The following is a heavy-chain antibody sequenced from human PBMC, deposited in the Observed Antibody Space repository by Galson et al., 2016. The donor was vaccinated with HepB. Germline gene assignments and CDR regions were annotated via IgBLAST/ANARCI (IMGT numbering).Heavy chain of an antibody. V-gene: IGHV4-34*01. Sequence: SETLSLTCGVSGDSFSGYYWTWIRQPPGQGLEWIGEIDHNGATDYKTSLRGRITISLDTSKNQCSPHLRSLTSADTAVYYCACGRMSAVSGPPGSWSQGTLVTVSS. CDR2: IDHNGAT. CDR3: ACGRMSAVSGPPGS. J-gene: IGHJ5*02. D-gene: IGHD2-15*01. CDR1: GDSFSGYY.